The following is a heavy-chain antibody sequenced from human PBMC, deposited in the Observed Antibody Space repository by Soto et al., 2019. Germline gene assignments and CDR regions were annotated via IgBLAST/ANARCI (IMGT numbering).Heavy chain of an antibody. CDR3: ASYDFWSGTHPDYYYYMDV. CDR2: IYSGGST. V-gene: IGHV3-66*01. Sequence: GGSLRLSCAASGFTVSSNYMSWVRQAPGKGLEWVSVIYSGGSTYYADSVKGRFTISRDNSKNTLYLQMNSLRAEDTAVYYCASYDFWSGTHPDYYYYMDVWGKGTTVTVSS. D-gene: IGHD3-3*01. J-gene: IGHJ6*03. CDR1: GFTVSSNY.